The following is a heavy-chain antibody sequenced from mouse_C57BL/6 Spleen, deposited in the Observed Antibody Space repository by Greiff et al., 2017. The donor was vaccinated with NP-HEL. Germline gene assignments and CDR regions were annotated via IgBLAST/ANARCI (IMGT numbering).Heavy chain of an antibody. V-gene: IGHV1-18*01. J-gene: IGHJ4*01. CDR3: ARIYYDYDGYAMDY. Sequence: EVQLQQSGPELVKPGASVKIPCKASGYTFTDYNMDWVKQSHGKSLEWIGDINPNNGGTIYNQKFKGKATLTVDKSSSTAYMELRSLTSEDTAVYYCARIYYDYDGYAMDYGGQGTSVTVSS. CDR1: GYTFTDYN. D-gene: IGHD2-4*01. CDR2: INPNNGGT.